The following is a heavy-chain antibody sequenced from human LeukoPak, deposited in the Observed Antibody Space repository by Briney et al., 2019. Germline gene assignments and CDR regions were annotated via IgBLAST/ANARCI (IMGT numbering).Heavy chain of an antibody. CDR3: AKDNNYYGSGSYYNGFDY. D-gene: IGHD3-10*01. CDR1: GFTFSSYG. Sequence: PGRSLRLSCAASGFTFSSYGMHWVRQAPGKGLEWVAVISYDGSNKYYADSVKGRFTISRDNSKNTLYLQMNSLRAEDTAVYYCAKDNNYYGSGSYYNGFDYWGQGTLVTVSS. V-gene: IGHV3-30*18. J-gene: IGHJ4*02. CDR2: ISYDGSNK.